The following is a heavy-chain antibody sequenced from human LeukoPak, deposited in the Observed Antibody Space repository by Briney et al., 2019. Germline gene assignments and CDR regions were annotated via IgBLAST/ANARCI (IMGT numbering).Heavy chain of an antibody. Sequence: GGSLRLSCAASGFTFSDYYMSWIRQAPGKGLEWVSYISGTSSYTTYADSVKGRFTISRDNAKNSLHLQMNSLRVEDTAVYYCAKNGGPHGMDVWGQGTTVTVSS. CDR2: ISGTSSYT. V-gene: IGHV3-11*06. J-gene: IGHJ6*02. CDR3: AKNGGPHGMDV. CDR1: GFTFSDYY. D-gene: IGHD3-16*01.